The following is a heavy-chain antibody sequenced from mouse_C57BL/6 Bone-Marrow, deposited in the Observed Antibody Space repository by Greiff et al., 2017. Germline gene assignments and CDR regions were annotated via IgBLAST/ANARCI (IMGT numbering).Heavy chain of an antibody. D-gene: IGHD1-1*01. Sequence: QVQLKESGPGLVAPSQSLSITCTVSGFSLTSYGVDWVRQPPGKGLEWLGVIWGGGSTNYNSALMSRLSISKDNSKSQVFLKMNSLQTDDTAMYYCAKEKFPNYYGSSYVGWYFDVWGTGTTVTVSS. V-gene: IGHV2-9*01. J-gene: IGHJ1*03. CDR1: GFSLTSYG. CDR2: IWGGGST. CDR3: AKEKFPNYYGSSYVGWYFDV.